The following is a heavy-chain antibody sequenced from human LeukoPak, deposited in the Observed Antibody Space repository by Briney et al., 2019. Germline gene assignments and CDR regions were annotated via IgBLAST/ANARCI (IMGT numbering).Heavy chain of an antibody. CDR2: ISGSGGST. D-gene: IGHD5-18*01. Sequence: GGSLRLSCAASGFTVSSNYMSWVRQAPGKGLEWVSAISGSGGSTYYADSVKGRFTISRDNSKNTLYLQMNSLRAEDTAVYYCAKAGYSYYFDYWGQGTLVTVSS. J-gene: IGHJ4*02. CDR1: GFTVSSNY. V-gene: IGHV3-23*01. CDR3: AKAGYSYYFDY.